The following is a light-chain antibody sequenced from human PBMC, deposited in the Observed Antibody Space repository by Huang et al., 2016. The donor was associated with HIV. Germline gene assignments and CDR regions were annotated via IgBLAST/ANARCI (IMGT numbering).Light chain of an antibody. CDR1: QSVGYY. J-gene: IGKJ4*01. V-gene: IGKV3-11*01. Sequence: EIVLTQSPASLSLSPGERVTLSCRASQSVGYYLAWYKHKPGQAPRLLIYDASNRAAGIPARFSGSGSGTDFTLTISRLEPEDFAVYYCQQRNFPLTFGGGTKVEIK. CDR2: DAS. CDR3: QQRNFPLT.